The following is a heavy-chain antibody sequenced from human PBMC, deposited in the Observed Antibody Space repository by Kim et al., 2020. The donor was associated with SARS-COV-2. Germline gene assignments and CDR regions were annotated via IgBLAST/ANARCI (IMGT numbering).Heavy chain of an antibody. V-gene: IGHV6-1*01. D-gene: IGHD1-20*01. CDR2: YN. CDR3: ARAYKYYFDY. Sequence: YNDYAVSGKSRITINPDTSKNQFSLQLNSVTPEDTAVYYCARAYKYYFDYWGQGTLVTVSS. J-gene: IGHJ4*02.